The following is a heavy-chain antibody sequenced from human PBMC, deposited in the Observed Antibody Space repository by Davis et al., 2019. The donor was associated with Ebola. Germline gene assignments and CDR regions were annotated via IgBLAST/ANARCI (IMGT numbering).Heavy chain of an antibody. Sequence: GESLKISCAASGFTFSSYSMNWVRQAPGKVLEWVSSISTSRTYIKYADSVKGRFTISRDNAKSSLYLQMNSLRDEDTAVYYCARVRGSGWYFDYWGQGTLVTVSS. V-gene: IGHV3-21*01. CDR2: ISTSRTYI. J-gene: IGHJ4*02. D-gene: IGHD6-19*01. CDR3: ARVRGSGWYFDY. CDR1: GFTFSSYS.